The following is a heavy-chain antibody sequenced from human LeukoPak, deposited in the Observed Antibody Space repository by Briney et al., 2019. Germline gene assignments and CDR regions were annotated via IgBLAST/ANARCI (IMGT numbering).Heavy chain of an antibody. CDR3: ARAHGIAAAGRSYYYYYGMDV. CDR1: GGSISSYY. CDR2: IYCSGST. V-gene: IGHV4-59*01. D-gene: IGHD6-13*01. J-gene: IGHJ6*02. Sequence: PSETLSLTCTVSGGSISSYYWSWIRQPPGKGLEWIGYIYCSGSTNYNPSLKSRVTISVDTSKNQFSLKLSSVTAADTAVYYCARAHGIAAAGRSYYYYYGMDVWGQGTTVTVSS.